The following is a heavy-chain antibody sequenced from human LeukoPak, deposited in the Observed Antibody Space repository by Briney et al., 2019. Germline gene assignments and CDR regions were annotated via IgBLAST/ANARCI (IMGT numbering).Heavy chain of an antibody. CDR2: ITGSGGRT. D-gene: IGHD3-3*01. CDR1: GFTLSNYG. CDR3: ARDERLLSFLK. J-gene: IGHJ4*02. V-gene: IGHV3-23*01. Sequence: PGGSLSLSCAASGFTLSNYGLSWVRQAPGKGLEWVSGITGSGGRTYYAGSVKSRFTISRDNSKNTLYLQMNSLRAEDTAIYYCARDERLLSFLKWGQGTLVTVSS.